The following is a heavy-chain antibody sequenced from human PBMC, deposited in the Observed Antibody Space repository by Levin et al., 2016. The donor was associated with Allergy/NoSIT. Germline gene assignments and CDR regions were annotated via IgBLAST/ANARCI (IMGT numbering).Heavy chain of an antibody. V-gene: IGHV3-30-3*01. CDR3: AEGDGPRTQCDN. Sequence: LSLTCAASGFTFSSFAMHWVRQAPGKGLEWVAVISYDGSSIYYADSVKGRFTISRDNSKDTVYLEMTSLRTEDTAVYYCAEGDGPRTQCDNWGRGTLVTVSS. CDR2: ISYDGSSI. J-gene: IGHJ4*01. D-gene: IGHD3-16*01. CDR1: GFTFSSFA.